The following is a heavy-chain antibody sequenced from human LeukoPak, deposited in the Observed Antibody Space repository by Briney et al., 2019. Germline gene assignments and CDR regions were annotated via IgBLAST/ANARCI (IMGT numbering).Heavy chain of an antibody. CDR3: ARQLRNGSGKFDP. J-gene: IGHJ5*02. Sequence: PSETLSLTCTVSGGSISSSSYYWGWIRQPPGKGLEWIGSIYYSGSTYYNPSLKSRVTISVDTSKNQFSLKLSSVTAADTAVYYCARQLRNGSGKFDPWGQGTLVTVSS. D-gene: IGHD3-10*01. CDR2: IYYSGST. V-gene: IGHV4-39*01. CDR1: GGSISSSSYY.